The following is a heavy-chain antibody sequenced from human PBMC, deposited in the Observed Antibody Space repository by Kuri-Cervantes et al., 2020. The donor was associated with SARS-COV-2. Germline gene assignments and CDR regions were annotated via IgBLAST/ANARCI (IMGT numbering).Heavy chain of an antibody. CDR3: ARFHNSGKSQDFNDVWSGYHNYFYYYYMDV. D-gene: IGHD3-3*01. CDR2: MNPNSGIT. CDR1: GYTLNLHD. V-gene: IGHV1-8*02. J-gene: IGHJ6*03. Sequence: ASGKVPRKTSGYTLNLHDIYWVRQATAQGLEWMGWMNPNSGITGYAQKFQGRVTMTRDTSRGTAYMELGSLRSDDTAVYYCARFHNSGKSQDFNDVWSGYHNYFYYYYMDVWGKGTTVTVSS.